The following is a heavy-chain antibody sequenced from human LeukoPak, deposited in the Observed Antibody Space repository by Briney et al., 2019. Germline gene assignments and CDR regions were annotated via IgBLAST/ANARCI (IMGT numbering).Heavy chain of an antibody. J-gene: IGHJ4*02. CDR3: ARRRSSSSRTNYYFDY. Sequence: SETLSLTCAVYGGSFSGYYWSWILQPPGKGLEWIGEINHSGSTNYNPSLKSRVTISVDTSKNQFSLKLSSVTAADTAVYYCARRRSSSSRTNYYFDYWGQGTLVTVSS. D-gene: IGHD6-6*01. CDR2: INHSGST. V-gene: IGHV4-34*01. CDR1: GGSFSGYY.